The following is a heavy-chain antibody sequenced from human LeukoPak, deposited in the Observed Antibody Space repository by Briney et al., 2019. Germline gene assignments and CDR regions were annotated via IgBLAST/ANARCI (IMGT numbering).Heavy chain of an antibody. V-gene: IGHV3-64*01. CDR2: ISSNGGST. CDR3: ARALPPGYYDGSSLNNWFDP. D-gene: IGHD3-22*01. Sequence: GGSLRLSCAASGFTFSSYAMHWVRQAPGKGLEYVTAISSNGGSTYYANSVKGRFTISRDNSKNTLYLQMGSLRAEDMAVYYCARALPPGYYDGSSLNNWFDPWGQGTLVTVSS. CDR1: GFTFSSYA. J-gene: IGHJ5*02.